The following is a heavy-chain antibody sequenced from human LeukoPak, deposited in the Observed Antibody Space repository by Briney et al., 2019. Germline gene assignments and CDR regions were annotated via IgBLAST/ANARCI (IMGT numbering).Heavy chain of an antibody. CDR2: INPNSGGT. CDR1: GYTFTGYY. D-gene: IGHD3-9*01. CDR3: ARDRSGDWYSPSYPDY. J-gene: IGHJ4*02. Sequence: ASVKVSCKASGYTFTGYYMHWVRQAPGQGLEWMVWINPNSGGTNYAQKFQGRVTMTRDTSISTAYMELSRLRSDDTAVYYCARDRSGDWYSPSYPDYWGQGTLVTVSS. V-gene: IGHV1-2*02.